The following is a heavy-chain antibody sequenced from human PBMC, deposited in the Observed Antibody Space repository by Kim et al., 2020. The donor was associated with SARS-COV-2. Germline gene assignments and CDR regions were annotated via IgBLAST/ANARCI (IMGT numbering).Heavy chain of an antibody. V-gene: IGHV3-23*01. D-gene: IGHD6-19*01. J-gene: IGHJ4*02. CDR3: ARRSSGNTDDFEY. Sequence: YADSGKGRFTMSRDNSKNTLYLQMNSLRAEDTAVYYCARRSSGNTDDFEYWGQGTLVTVSS.